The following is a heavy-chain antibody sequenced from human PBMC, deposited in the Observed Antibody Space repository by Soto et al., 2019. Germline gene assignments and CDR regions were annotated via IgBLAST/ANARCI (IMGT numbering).Heavy chain of an antibody. Sequence: QVQLVQSGAEVKKPGSSVKVSCKASGGTFTSYAISWVRQAPGQGLEWMGGIIPTVSTTNYAQKCQGRHSLTAAECTSTAYMDLGSLRSAGTAVYYCAIEQGWYVDTGMVVDYSGVDVWGQGTTVTVSS. CDR3: AIEQGWYVDTGMVVDYSGVDV. J-gene: IGHJ6*02. V-gene: IGHV1-69*01. D-gene: IGHD5-18*01. CDR2: IIPTVSTT. CDR1: GGTFTSYA.